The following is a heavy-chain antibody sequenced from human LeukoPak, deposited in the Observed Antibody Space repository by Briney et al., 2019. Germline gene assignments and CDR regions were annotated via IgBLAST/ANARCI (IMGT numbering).Heavy chain of an antibody. D-gene: IGHD3-10*01. V-gene: IGHV3-74*03. J-gene: IGHJ4*02. CDR2: IKSDGSAT. CDR3: ARVGGRGSNGGDC. CDR1: GFTFSTYW. Sequence: GGSLRLSCAASGFTFSTYWMHWVRQAPGKGLVWVSHIKSDGSATTYADFVKGRFTVSRDNAKNTLYLQMSSLRAEDTAMYFCARVGGRGSNGGDCWGQGTLVTVSS.